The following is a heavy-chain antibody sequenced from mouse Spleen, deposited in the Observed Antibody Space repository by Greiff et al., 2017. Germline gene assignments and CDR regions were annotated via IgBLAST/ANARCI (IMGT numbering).Heavy chain of an antibody. CDR2: IWAGGST. CDR1: GFSLTSYG. V-gene: IGHV2-9*02. Sequence: QVQLKESGPGLVAPSQSLSITCTVSGFSLTSYGVHWVRQPPGKGLEWLGVIWAGGSTNYNSALMSRLSISKDNSKSQVFLKMNSLQTDDTAMYYCARGYGNYGGGAMDYWGQGTSVTVSS. D-gene: IGHD2-10*02. CDR3: ARGYGNYGGGAMDY. J-gene: IGHJ4*01.